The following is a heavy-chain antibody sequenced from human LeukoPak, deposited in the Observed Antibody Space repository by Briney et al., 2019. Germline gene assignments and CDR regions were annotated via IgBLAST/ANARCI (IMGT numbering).Heavy chain of an antibody. CDR3: ARNPTGVYGDY. D-gene: IGHD6-6*01. V-gene: IGHV4-59*11. CDR2: IYYRGST. Sequence: SETLSLTCTVSGGSINSHYWSWIRQPPGKGLEWIGNIYYRGSTHYNPSLKSRVAISVDTSKNQFFLNLRSVTAADTAVYYCARNPTGVYGDYWGQGTLVTVSS. CDR1: GGSINSHY. J-gene: IGHJ4*02.